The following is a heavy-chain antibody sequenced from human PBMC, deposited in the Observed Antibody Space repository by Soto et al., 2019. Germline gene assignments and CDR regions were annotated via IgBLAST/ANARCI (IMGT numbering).Heavy chain of an antibody. CDR3: AKRRPGYYGMDV. D-gene: IGHD6-25*01. J-gene: IGHJ6*02. V-gene: IGHV4-59*12. CDR1: GDSISSYY. CDR2: IYYSGST. Sequence: SETLSLTCTVSGDSISSYYWSWIRQPPGKGLEWIGEIYYSGSTNYNPSLKSRVTISVDTSKNQFSLKLSSVTAADTAVYYCAKRRPGYYGMDVWGQGTTVTVSS.